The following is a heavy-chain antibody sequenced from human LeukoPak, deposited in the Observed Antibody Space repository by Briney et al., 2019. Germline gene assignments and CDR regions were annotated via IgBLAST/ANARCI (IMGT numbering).Heavy chain of an antibody. CDR3: AXHYYDSSGYDAFDI. V-gene: IGHV4-59*01. D-gene: IGHD3-22*01. CDR2: IYYTGNT. J-gene: IGHJ3*02. Sequence: ASETLSLTCTVSGGSISPYCWSWIRQPPGKGLEWIGYIYYTGNTNYNXSLKSRVTISVDTSKNQYSLKLNSVTAADTAVYYCAXHYYDSSGYDAFDIWGQGTMVTVSS. CDR1: GGSISPYC.